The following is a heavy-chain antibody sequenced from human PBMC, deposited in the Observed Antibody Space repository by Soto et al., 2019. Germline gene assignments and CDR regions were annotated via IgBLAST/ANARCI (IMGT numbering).Heavy chain of an antibody. D-gene: IGHD3-22*01. J-gene: IGHJ6*02. Sequence: QVQLVESGGGVVQPGRSLRLSCAASGFTFSSYAMHWVRQAPGKGLEWVAAISYDGGNKYYPDSLKGRFTISRDNFKTTLYLQMNSLRAEDTAVYYCAKDLVVLVTPYYGMDVWGQGTTVTVSS. CDR3: AKDLVVLVTPYYGMDV. CDR2: ISYDGGNK. V-gene: IGHV3-30*18. CDR1: GFTFSSYA.